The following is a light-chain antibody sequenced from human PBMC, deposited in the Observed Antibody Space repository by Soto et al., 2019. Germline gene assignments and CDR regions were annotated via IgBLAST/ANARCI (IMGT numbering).Light chain of an antibody. CDR3: QQYNSFPYT. Sequence: DIQMTQSPSTLSASVGDRVTITCRASQSISSWLAWYQQKPGKAPKLLIYKASSLESGVPSSFSGSASGTEFTLTISSLPPDDFATYYCQQYNSFPYTFGQGTKLEIK. CDR2: KAS. V-gene: IGKV1-5*03. CDR1: QSISSW. J-gene: IGKJ2*01.